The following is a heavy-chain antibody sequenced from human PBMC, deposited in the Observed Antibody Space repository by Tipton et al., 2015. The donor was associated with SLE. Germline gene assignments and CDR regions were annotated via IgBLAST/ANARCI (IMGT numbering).Heavy chain of an antibody. V-gene: IGHV3-21*01. J-gene: IGHJ6*02. Sequence: SLRLSCAASGFTFSSYAMYWVRQAPGKGLEWVSSISSSSSYIYYADSVKGRFTISRDNAKNSLYLQMNSLRAEDTAVYYCAREMVVVPAAMYYYYGMDVWGQGTTVTVSS. D-gene: IGHD2-2*01. CDR3: AREMVVVPAAMYYYYGMDV. CDR1: GFTFSSYA. CDR2: ISSSSSYI.